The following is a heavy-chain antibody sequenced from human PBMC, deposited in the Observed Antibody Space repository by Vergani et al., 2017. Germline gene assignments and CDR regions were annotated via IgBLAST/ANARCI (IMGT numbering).Heavy chain of an antibody. CDR2: IIPIFGTA. D-gene: IGHD3-22*01. J-gene: IGHJ4*02. CDR1: GYTFTGYY. CDR3: AKKVYYDSSGSNYFDY. Sequence: QVQLVQSGAEVKKPGASVKVSCKASGYTFTGYYMHWVRQAPGQGLEWMGGIIPIFGTANYAQKFQGRVTITAEGSTSTAYMELGSLRSEDTAVYYCAKKVYYDSSGSNYFDYWGQGTLVTVSS. V-gene: IGHV1-69*01.